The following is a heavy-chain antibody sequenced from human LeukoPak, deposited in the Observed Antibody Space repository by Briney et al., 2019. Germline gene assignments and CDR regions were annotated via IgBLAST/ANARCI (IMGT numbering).Heavy chain of an antibody. CDR2: ISAANGNT. V-gene: IGHV1-3*01. J-gene: IGHJ4*02. D-gene: IGHD6-19*01. CDR3: ARAYDSGCNY. Sequence: ASVKVSCKASGYTFTSYGISWVRQAPGQRLEWMGLISAANGNTRYSQTFQDRVTITRDTSASTAYMELSSLRSEDTAVYYCARAYDSGCNYWGQGTLVTVSS. CDR1: GYTFTSYG.